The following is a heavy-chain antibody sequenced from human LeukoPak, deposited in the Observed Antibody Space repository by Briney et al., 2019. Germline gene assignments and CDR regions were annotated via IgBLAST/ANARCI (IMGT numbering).Heavy chain of an antibody. CDR1: GYTFTSYG. V-gene: IGHV1-18*01. J-gene: IGHJ3*02. CDR3: AREAAAGPDAFDI. CDR2: ISADNGNT. Sequence: ASVKVSCKASGYTFTSYGISWVRQAPGQGLEWMGWISADNGNTKYAQKFQDRVTMTTDTSTSTAYMELRSLRSEDTAVYYCAREAAAGPDAFDIWGQGIMVTVSS. D-gene: IGHD6-13*01.